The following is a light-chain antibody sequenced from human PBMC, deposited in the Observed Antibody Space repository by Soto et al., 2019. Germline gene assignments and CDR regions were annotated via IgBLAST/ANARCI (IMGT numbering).Light chain of an antibody. CDR1: QNISSW. V-gene: IGKV1-5*01. J-gene: IGKJ1*01. Sequence: DIQRTQSPSALSASVGYRVTITCRASQNISSWLAWYQQKAGKAHKSLIYDASSLESGVPSRMSGSGSGTEFTLTITNLQPDDSATYYCQHYKAFSPWTFGQGTKVDI. CDR3: QHYKAFSPWT. CDR2: DAS.